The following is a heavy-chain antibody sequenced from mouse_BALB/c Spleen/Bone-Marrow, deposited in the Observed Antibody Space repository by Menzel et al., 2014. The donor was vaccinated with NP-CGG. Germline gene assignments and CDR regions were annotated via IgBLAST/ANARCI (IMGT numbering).Heavy chain of an antibody. Sequence: VQLKESGAELAKPGASVKLSCTASGFNIKDTYMHWVKQRPEQGLEWIGRIDPANGNTKYDPKFQGKATITADTSSNTAYLQLSSLTSEDTAVYYCAGFGITKEEGYYYAMDYWGQGTSVTVSS. CDR2: IDPANGNT. J-gene: IGHJ4*01. V-gene: IGHV14-3*02. CDR1: GFNIKDTY. CDR3: AGFGITKEEGYYYAMDY. D-gene: IGHD2-4*01.